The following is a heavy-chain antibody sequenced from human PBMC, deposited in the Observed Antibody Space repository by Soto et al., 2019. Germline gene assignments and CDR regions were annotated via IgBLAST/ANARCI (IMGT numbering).Heavy chain of an antibody. CDR2: IWYDGTQK. V-gene: IGHV3-33*01. CDR3: ARAGGTTVTGLWHFDS. Sequence: QVQLEESGGGVVQPGRSLRLSCAASGFTFNTYSMHWVRQPPGKGLEWLAAIWYDGTQKYYADSVKGRFIISIDNSKKTLYLEMNSLRAEDTAVYYCARAGGTTVTGLWHFDSWGQGTLVTVSS. J-gene: IGHJ4*02. D-gene: IGHD4-17*01. CDR1: GFTFNTYS.